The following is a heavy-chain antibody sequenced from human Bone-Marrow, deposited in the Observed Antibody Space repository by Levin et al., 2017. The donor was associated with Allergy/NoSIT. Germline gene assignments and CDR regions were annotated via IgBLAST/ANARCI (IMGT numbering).Heavy chain of an antibody. J-gene: IGHJ3*01. Sequence: PSETLSLTCSVSGGSISSGGYYWTWIRQHPEWGLQWLGYIFYSGTTYYSPSLKSRVSISVDTSKNQLSLRLTSVTAADTAVYFCAREDRSGSFDVWGQGTVVTVSS. CDR3: AREDRSGSFDV. V-gene: IGHV4-31*03. D-gene: IGHD3-10*01. CDR1: GGSISSGGYY. CDR2: IFYSGTT.